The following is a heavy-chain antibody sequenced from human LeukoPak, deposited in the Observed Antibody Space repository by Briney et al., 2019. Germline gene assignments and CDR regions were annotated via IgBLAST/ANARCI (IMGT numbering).Heavy chain of an antibody. V-gene: IGHV1-2*02. D-gene: IGHD4-11*01. CDR1: GYTFTGYY. CDR2: INPSSGGT. J-gene: IGHJ4*02. Sequence: ASVKVSCKASGYTFTGYYMHWVRQAPGQGLEWMGWINPSSGGTNYAQKFQGRVTMTRDTSISTAYMELSRLRSDDTAVYYCARDPPLYSNYVNFDYWGQGTLVTVSS. CDR3: ARDPPLYSNYVNFDY.